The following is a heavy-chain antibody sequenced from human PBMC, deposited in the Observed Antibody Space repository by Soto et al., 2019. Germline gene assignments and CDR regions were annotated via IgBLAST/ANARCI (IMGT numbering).Heavy chain of an antibody. D-gene: IGHD1-1*01. CDR3: ARDDGTTGTYYYYYGMDV. V-gene: IGHV1-2*04. CDR2: INPSSGGT. Sequence: ASVKVSCKASGYTFTGYYMHWVRQAPGQGLEWMGWINPSSGGTNYAQKFQGWVTMTRDTSISTAYMELSRLRSDDTAVYYCARDDGTTGTYYYYYGMDVWGQGTTVTVSS. J-gene: IGHJ6*02. CDR1: GYTFTGYY.